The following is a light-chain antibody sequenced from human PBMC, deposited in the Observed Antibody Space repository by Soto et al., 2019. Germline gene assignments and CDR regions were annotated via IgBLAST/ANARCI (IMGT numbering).Light chain of an antibody. J-gene: IGKJ1*01. CDR3: QQYNGYSWT. Sequence: DIQMTQSPSSLSASVGDRITITCRASQTIGTCLSWYKQRPGKAPKLLIYDASSLESGVPSRFSGSGSGTEFTLTISSLQPDDFATYYCQQYNGYSWTFGQGTKVDIK. CDR2: DAS. CDR1: QTIGTC. V-gene: IGKV1-5*01.